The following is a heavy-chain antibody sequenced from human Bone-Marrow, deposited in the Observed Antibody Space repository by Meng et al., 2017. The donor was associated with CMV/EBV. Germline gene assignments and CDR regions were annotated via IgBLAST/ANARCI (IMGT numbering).Heavy chain of an antibody. CDR1: SLSTSGVG. CDR2: IYWDDDK. Sequence: SLSTSGVGVDWIRQSPGKALEWLAFIYWDDDKRYSPSLRSRLTITKDTPRNQVVLTMTNMDPVDTATYYCAHRRGLQGYWDAGYFDYWGQGTLVTVSS. V-gene: IGHV2-5*02. J-gene: IGHJ4*02. D-gene: IGHD1-1*01. CDR3: AHRRGLQGYWDAGYFDY.